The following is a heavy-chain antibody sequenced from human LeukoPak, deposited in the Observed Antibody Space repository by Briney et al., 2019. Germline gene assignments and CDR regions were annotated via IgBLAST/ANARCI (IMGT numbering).Heavy chain of an antibody. D-gene: IGHD6-19*01. Sequence: GGSLRLSCAASGFTFSSYWMNWVRQAPGKGLVWVSRIASDGSSTTYADSVKGRFSISRDNAKNTLYLQMNSLRAEDTAVYYCAKTGITQYSSGLGIDYWGQGTLVTVSS. V-gene: IGHV3-74*01. J-gene: IGHJ4*02. CDR3: AKTGITQYSSGLGIDY. CDR1: GFTFSSYW. CDR2: IASDGSST.